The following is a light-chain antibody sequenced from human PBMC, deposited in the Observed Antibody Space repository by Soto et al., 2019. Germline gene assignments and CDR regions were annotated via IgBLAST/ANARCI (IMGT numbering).Light chain of an antibody. J-gene: IGKJ5*01. CDR1: QGISNY. Sequence: DIQMTQSPSSLSASVGDIVTITCRPSQGISNYLAWYQHKPGRDPKLLIYAASRLQSGVPSRFSGSGSGTDFTLTINGLQPEDFASYYCQQSYSLSPITFGQGTRLEIK. V-gene: IGKV1-39*01. CDR3: QQSYSLSPIT. CDR2: AAS.